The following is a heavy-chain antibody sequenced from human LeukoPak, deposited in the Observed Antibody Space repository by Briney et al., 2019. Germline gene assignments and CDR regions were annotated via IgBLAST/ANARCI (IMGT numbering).Heavy chain of an antibody. CDR2: IKENGNEK. V-gene: IGHV3-7*04. Sequence: GGSLRLSCGASGFTFSRHCMSWVRQAPGKGLEWVAKIKENGNEKFYADSVKGRFTISRDNAKNSLFLQMASLTVDDTAVYYCARDEEQLNIWGQGTMVTVSS. CDR1: GFTFSRHC. D-gene: IGHD6-19*01. J-gene: IGHJ3*02. CDR3: ARDEEQLNI.